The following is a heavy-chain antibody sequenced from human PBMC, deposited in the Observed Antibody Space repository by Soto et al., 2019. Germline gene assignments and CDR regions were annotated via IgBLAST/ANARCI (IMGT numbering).Heavy chain of an antibody. CDR3: ARAGGGCSFDS. D-gene: IGHD2-15*01. J-gene: IGHJ4*02. CDR2: RYFNENT. V-gene: IGHV4-59*01. Sequence: SETLSLTCTLPGVSISTYYWSWIRQPPGKRLEWVGYRYFNENTDSNPSLKSRVTISLDTSKNQFSLSLSSVTTADTAVYYCARAGGGCSFDSRGQGTLVTVSS. CDR1: GVSISTYY.